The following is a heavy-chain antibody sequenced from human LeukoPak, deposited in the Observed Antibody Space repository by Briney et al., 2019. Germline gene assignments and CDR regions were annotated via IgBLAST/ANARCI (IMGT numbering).Heavy chain of an antibody. J-gene: IGHJ6*02. CDR3: AKVTVPSGGLDLHYYYYGMDV. Sequence: GRSLRLSCAASGFTFSSYGMHWVRQAPGKGLEWVAVISYDGSNKYYADSVKGRYTISRDNSKNTLYLQMNSLRAEDTAVYYCAKVTVPSGGLDLHYYYYGMDVWGQGTTVTVSS. CDR1: GFTFSSYG. D-gene: IGHD6-19*01. V-gene: IGHV3-30*18. CDR2: ISYDGSNK.